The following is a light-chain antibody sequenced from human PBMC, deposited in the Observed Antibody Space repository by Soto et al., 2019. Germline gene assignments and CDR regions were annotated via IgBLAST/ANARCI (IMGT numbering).Light chain of an antibody. J-gene: IGKJ2*01. CDR3: QQTYGTLYT. Sequence: DIQLTQSPSSLSASVGDRVIITCRASQSILNYLNWYQHKPGKAPRLLISSAASLRSGVPSRFSGSGSGTDFTLTISRLQPDDLATYYGQQTYGTLYTFGQGTKLEIK. CDR2: SAA. V-gene: IGKV1-39*01. CDR1: QSILNY.